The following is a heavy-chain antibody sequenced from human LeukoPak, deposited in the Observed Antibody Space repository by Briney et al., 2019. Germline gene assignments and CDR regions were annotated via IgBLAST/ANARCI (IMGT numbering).Heavy chain of an antibody. J-gene: IGHJ5*02. CDR1: GYSFTSYW. Sequence: GESLKISCKGSGYSFTSYWIGWVRQMPGKGLEWMGIIYPGDSDTRYSPSFQGQVTISADKSISTAYLQWSSLKASDTAMYYCARHALSSSWYRTVNWFDPWGQGTLVTVSS. D-gene: IGHD6-13*01. V-gene: IGHV5-51*01. CDR2: IYPGDSDT. CDR3: ARHALSSSWYRTVNWFDP.